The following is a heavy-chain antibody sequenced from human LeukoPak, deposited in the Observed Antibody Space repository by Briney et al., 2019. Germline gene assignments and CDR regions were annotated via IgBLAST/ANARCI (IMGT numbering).Heavy chain of an antibody. Sequence: ASVKVSCKASGYTFTSYGIRWVRQAPGQGLEWMGWISAYNGNTNYAQKLQGRVTMTTDTSTSTAYMELSSLRSEDTAVYYCARPRRYDSSGYPFDYWGQGTLVTVSS. V-gene: IGHV1-18*01. CDR2: ISAYNGNT. D-gene: IGHD3-22*01. CDR3: ARPRRYDSSGYPFDY. J-gene: IGHJ4*02. CDR1: GYTFTSYG.